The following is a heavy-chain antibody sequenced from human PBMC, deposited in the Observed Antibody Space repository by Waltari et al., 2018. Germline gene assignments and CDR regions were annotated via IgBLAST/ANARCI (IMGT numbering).Heavy chain of an antibody. Sequence: QVQLVESGGGVVQPGGSLRLSCAASGFTFSSYGMHWVRQAPGKGLAWVAFIRYDGSNKYYADSVKGRFTISRDNSKNTLYLQMNSLRAEDTAVYYCAKESRSITMVRGLKLDYYYMDVWGKGTTVTVSS. V-gene: IGHV3-30*02. CDR1: GFTFSSYG. CDR2: IRYDGSNK. CDR3: AKESRSITMVRGLKLDYYYMDV. J-gene: IGHJ6*03. D-gene: IGHD3-10*01.